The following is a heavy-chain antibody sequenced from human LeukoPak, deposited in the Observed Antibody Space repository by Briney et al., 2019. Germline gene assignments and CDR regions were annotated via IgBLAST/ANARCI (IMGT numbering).Heavy chain of an antibody. D-gene: IGHD6-6*01. CDR2: IYTSGST. CDR3: ARDRGSSKDYYYYMDV. Sequence: SETLSLTCTVSGGSISSGSYYWSWIRQPAGKGLEWIGRIYTSGSTNYNPSLKSRVTISVDTSKNQFSLKLSSVTAADTAVYYCARDRGSSKDYYYYMDVWGKGATVTVSS. V-gene: IGHV4-61*02. CDR1: GGSISSGSYY. J-gene: IGHJ6*03.